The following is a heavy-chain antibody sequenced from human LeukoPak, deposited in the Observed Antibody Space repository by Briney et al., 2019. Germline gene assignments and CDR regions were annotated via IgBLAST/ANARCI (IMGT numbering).Heavy chain of an antibody. V-gene: IGHV1-24*01. Sequence: VASVTVSCKVSGYTLTELSMHWVRQAPGKGLEWMGGFDPEDGETIYAQKFQGRVTMTEDTSTDTAYMELSSLRSEDTAVYYCATEGDIVGATRFDYWGQGTLVTVSS. CDR1: GYTLTELS. D-gene: IGHD1-26*01. CDR2: FDPEDGET. CDR3: ATEGDIVGATRFDY. J-gene: IGHJ4*02.